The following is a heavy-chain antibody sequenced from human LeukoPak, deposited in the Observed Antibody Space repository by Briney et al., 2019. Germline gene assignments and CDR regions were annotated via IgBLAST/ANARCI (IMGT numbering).Heavy chain of an antibody. J-gene: IGHJ3*02. CDR3: ARWDTAVSRDALDI. V-gene: IGHV3-23*01. D-gene: IGHD5-18*01. CDR2: ISDSGDNA. Sequence: GGSLRLSCVASGFTFSNYAMNWVRQAPGKGLEWVSAISDSGDNAYFADSVKGRLTISRDNSKNTLFLQMNSLRAEDTAIYYCARWDTAVSRDALDIWGQGTTVTVSS. CDR1: GFTFSNYA.